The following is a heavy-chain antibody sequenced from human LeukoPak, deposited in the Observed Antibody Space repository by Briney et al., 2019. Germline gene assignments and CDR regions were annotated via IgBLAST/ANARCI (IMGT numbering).Heavy chain of an antibody. CDR2: IIPIFGTA. CDR3: ARVGRYCSSTSCPDAFDI. V-gene: IGHV1-69*05. CDR1: GGTFSSYA. J-gene: IGHJ3*02. Sequence: SVKVSCKASGGTFSSYAISWVRQAPGQGLEWMGGIIPIFGTANYAQKFQGRVTITTDESTSTAYMELSSLRSEDTAVYYCARVGRYCSSTSCPDAFDIWGQGTMVTVS. D-gene: IGHD2-2*01.